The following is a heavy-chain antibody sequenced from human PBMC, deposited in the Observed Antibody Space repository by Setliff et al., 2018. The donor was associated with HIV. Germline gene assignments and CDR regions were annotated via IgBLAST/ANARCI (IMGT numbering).Heavy chain of an antibody. CDR2: IHYSGST. Sequence: SETLSLTCTVSGGSISIGDYYWTWIRQHPGKGLEWIGYIHYSGSTFYNPSLKSRVTISVDTSKNQFSLKLSSVTAADTAVYYCARASPEAGGGFYSYYYMDVWGKGTTVTVSS. D-gene: IGHD3-16*01. CDR3: ARASPEAGGGFYSYYYMDV. J-gene: IGHJ6*03. CDR1: GGSISIGDYY. V-gene: IGHV4-30-4*08.